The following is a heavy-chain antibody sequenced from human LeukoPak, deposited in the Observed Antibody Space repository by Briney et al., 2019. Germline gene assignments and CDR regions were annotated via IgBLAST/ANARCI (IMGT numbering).Heavy chain of an antibody. CDR1: GFNLTYFN. J-gene: IGHJ4*02. CDR3: ARDEPSDY. CDR2: ITISSTYT. Sequence: RSGGSLRLSCLASGFNLTYFNMNWVRQAPGKGLEWVASITISSTYTYYGDSLRGRFTISRDDAKNSVFLQINTLRVDDTAVYYCARDEPSDYWGQGTLVTVSS. V-gene: IGHV3-21*01.